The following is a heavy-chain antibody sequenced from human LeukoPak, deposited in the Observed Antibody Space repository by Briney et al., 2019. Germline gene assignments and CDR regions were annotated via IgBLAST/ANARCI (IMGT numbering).Heavy chain of an antibody. V-gene: IGHV3-73*01. CDR3: TRHNYDRSGYGAFDI. Sequence: GGSLTLSCAASGFTFSGSDIHWVRQAVGKGLEWVGHIRSKTNNYATADAASGKGRFTFSRDDSKNTAYIQMNSLKTEDTAVYYCTRHNYDRSGYGAFDIWGQGTMVTVSS. D-gene: IGHD3-22*01. J-gene: IGHJ3*02. CDR1: GFTFSGSD. CDR2: IRSKTNNYAT.